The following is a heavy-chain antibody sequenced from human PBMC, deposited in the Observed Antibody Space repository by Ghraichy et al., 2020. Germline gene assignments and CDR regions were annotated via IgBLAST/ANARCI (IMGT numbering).Heavy chain of an antibody. V-gene: IGHV3-23*01. Sequence: GGSLRLSCAASGFTFSSYAMSWVRQAPGKGLEWVSAISGSGGSTYYADSVKGRFTISRDNSKNTLYLQMNSLRAEDTAVYYCAKDPYYCSGGSCYSWMLVDYYYGMDVWGQGTTVTVSS. CDR3: AKDPYYCSGGSCYSWMLVDYYYGMDV. J-gene: IGHJ6*02. CDR2: ISGSGGST. CDR1: GFTFSSYA. D-gene: IGHD2-15*01.